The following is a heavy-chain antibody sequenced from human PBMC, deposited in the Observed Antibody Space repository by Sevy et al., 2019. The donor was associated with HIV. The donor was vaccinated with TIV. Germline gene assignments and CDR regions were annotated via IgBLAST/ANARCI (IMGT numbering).Heavy chain of an antibody. CDR1: GFTFSSYS. V-gene: IGHV3-21*01. J-gene: IGHJ6*02. CDR3: ASLDYYGSGSYFVSYYGMDV. D-gene: IGHD3-10*01. Sequence: GGSLRLSCAASGFTFSSYSMNWVRQAPGKGLEWVSSISSSSSYIYYADSVKGRFTISRDNAKNSLYLQMNSLRAEDTAVYYCASLDYYGSGSYFVSYYGMDVWGQGTTVTISS. CDR2: ISSSSSYI.